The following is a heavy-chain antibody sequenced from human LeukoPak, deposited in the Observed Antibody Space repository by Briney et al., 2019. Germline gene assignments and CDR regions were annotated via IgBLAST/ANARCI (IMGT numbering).Heavy chain of an antibody. Sequence: SETLSLTCTVSGGSISSHYWGWIRQPPGKGLEWIGYIYYSGSTNYNPSLKSRVTISVDTSKNQFSLKLSSVTVADTAVYYCGGSWYSYYFDYWGQGTLVTVSS. CDR1: GGSISSHY. D-gene: IGHD6-13*01. J-gene: IGHJ4*02. V-gene: IGHV4-59*11. CDR3: GGSWYSYYFDY. CDR2: IYYSGST.